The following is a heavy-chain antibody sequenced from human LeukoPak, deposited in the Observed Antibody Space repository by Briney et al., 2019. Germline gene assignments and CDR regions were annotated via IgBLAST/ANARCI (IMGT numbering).Heavy chain of an antibody. CDR3: AREISVFWSGYYDY. Sequence: SETLSLTCTVSGGSISSYYWSWIRQPAGKGLEWIGRIYTSGSTNYNPSLKSRVTMSVDTSKNQFSLKLSSVTAADTAVYYCAREISVFWSGYYDYWGQGTLVTVSS. CDR1: GGSISSYY. J-gene: IGHJ4*02. D-gene: IGHD3-3*01. V-gene: IGHV4-4*07. CDR2: IYTSGST.